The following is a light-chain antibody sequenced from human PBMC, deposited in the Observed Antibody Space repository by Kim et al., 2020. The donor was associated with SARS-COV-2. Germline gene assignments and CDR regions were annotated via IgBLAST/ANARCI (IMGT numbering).Light chain of an antibody. J-gene: IGLJ2*01. V-gene: IGLV2-11*01. Sequence: QSALTQPRSVSGSPGQSVTISCTGTSSDVGGYNSVSWYQLHPGKAPKLMIYDVSKRPSGVPDRFSGSKSGNTASLTISGLQAEDEADYYCCSYAGSYTEVFGAGTQLTVL. CDR3: CSYAGSYTEV. CDR1: SSDVGGYNS. CDR2: DVS.